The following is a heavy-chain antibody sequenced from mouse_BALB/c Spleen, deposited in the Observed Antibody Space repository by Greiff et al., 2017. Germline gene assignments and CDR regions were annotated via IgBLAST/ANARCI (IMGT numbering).Heavy chain of an antibody. V-gene: IGHV1-4*02. CDR3: ARSPYGNFDAMDY. CDR1: GYTFTSYT. Sequence: VQLQQSAAELARPGASVKMSCKASGYTFTSYTMHWVKQRPGQGLEWIGYINPSSGYTEYNQKFKDKTTLTADKSSSTAYMQLSSLTSEDSAVYYCARSPYGNFDAMDYWGQGTSVTVSS. D-gene: IGHD2-1*01. J-gene: IGHJ4*01. CDR2: INPSSGYT.